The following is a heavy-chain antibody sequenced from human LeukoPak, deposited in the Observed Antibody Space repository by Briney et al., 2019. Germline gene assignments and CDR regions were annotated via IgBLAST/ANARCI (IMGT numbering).Heavy chain of an antibody. CDR3: AKDQRDNILTTYPYIFWDY. CDR1: GFTFSDYY. V-gene: IGHV3-11*05. Sequence: PGGSLRLSCAASGFTFSDYYMSWIRQAPGKGLEWVSYISSSSSYTNYADSVKGRFTISRDNAKNTLYLQMNSLRAEDTAVYYCAKDQRDNILTTYPYIFWDYWGQGTLVTVSS. J-gene: IGHJ4*02. D-gene: IGHD3-9*01. CDR2: ISSSSSYT.